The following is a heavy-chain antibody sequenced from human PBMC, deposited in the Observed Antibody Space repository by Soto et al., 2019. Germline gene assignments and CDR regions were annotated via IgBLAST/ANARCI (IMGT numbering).Heavy chain of an antibody. CDR2: ITTSAYFM. V-gene: IGHV3-21*01. CDR1: GFSFSRYT. J-gene: IGHJ6*02. Sequence: GSLRLSCAASGFSFSRYTMSWVRQAPGKGLEWVSSITTSAYFMYYADSVRGRFTISRDNAKNTLYLQMNSLRAEDTAVYYCARDLGDSRSSSWDYYYGMDVWGQGTTVTVSS. D-gene: IGHD6-6*01. CDR3: ARDLGDSRSSSWDYYYGMDV.